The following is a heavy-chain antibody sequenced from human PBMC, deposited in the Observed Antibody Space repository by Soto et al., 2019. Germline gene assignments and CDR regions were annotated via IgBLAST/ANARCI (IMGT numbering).Heavy chain of an antibody. Sequence: ETLSLTCTVSGGSISSYYWSWIRQPPGKGLEWIGYIYYSGSTNYNPSLKSRVTISVDTSKNQFSLKLSSVTAADTAVYYCARHRVVYSGYDLIDYWGQGTLVTVSS. CDR2: IYYSGST. J-gene: IGHJ4*02. V-gene: IGHV4-59*08. D-gene: IGHD5-12*01. CDR3: ARHRVVYSGYDLIDY. CDR1: GGSISSYY.